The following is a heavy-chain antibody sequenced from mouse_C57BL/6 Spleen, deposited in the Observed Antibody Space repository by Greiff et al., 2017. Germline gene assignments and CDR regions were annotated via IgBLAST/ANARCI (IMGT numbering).Heavy chain of an antibody. J-gene: IGHJ4*01. CDR2: INPGSGST. V-gene: IGHV1-55*01. D-gene: IGHD2-12*01. CDR1: GYTFTSYW. CDR3: EREPYYSDCGRDMDY. Sequence: QVQLQQPGAELVKPGASVKMSCKASGYTFTSYWITWVKQRTGQGLEWIGDINPGSGSTNYNEKFTSKATLTVDTSSSTAYMQLSSLTSEDSAVNYCEREPYYSDCGRDMDYWGQGTSVTVSS.